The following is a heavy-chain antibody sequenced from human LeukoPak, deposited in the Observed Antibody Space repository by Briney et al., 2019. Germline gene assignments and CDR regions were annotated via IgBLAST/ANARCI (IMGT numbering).Heavy chain of an antibody. CDR3: ARFARSQYYFDY. V-gene: IGHV4-59*01. CDR2: IYYSGST. J-gene: IGHJ4*02. Sequence: SETLSLTCTVSGGSISSYYWSWIRQPPGKGLEWIGYIYYSGSTNYNPSLKSRVTISVDTSKNQFSLKLSSVTAADTAVYYCARFARSQYYFDYWGQGTLVTVSS. CDR1: GGSISSYY.